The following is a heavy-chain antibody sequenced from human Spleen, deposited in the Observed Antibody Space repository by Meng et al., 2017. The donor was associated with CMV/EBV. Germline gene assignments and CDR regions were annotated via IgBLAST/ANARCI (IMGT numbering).Heavy chain of an antibody. CDR1: GYRFTSYW. D-gene: IGHD6-19*01. Sequence: GASLKISYKGSGYRFTSYWIAWVRQLPGKGLEWRGMTYPGGSDTRYSPSFQGQVTTSADTSITTAYLHWSSLTASDTAMYYCATLESDIAVAADYWGQGTLVTVSS. J-gene: IGHJ4*02. V-gene: IGHV5-51*01. CDR2: TYPGGSDT. CDR3: ATLESDIAVAADY.